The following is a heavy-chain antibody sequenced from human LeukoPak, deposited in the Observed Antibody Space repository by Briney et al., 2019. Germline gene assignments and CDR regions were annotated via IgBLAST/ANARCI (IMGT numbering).Heavy chain of an antibody. V-gene: IGHV3-23*01. CDR2: ISGSGGST. Sequence: GGSLRLSRAASGFTFSSYAMSWVRQAPGKGLEWVSAISGSGGSTYYADSVKGRFTISRDNSKNTLYLQMNSLRAEDTAVYYCANNYNYYDSSGYYSPRDYWGQGTLVTVSS. J-gene: IGHJ4*02. CDR1: GFTFSSYA. CDR3: ANNYNYYDSSGYYSPRDY. D-gene: IGHD3-22*01.